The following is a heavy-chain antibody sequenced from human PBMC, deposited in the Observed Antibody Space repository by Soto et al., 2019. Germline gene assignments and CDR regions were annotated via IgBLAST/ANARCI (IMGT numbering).Heavy chain of an antibody. CDR3: GTEYYGAFAF. CDR1: GYTFTAYY. CDR2: IDLRSGVT. J-gene: IGHJ4*02. Sequence: ASVKVSCKPYGYTFTAYYILWIRQVAGQGLECLGWIDLRSGVTNYPSKFQGRVTMPKYMSIKPVFLEFGWLESGGHARLYFGTEYYGAFAFWGQGTLVTVSS. V-gene: IGHV1-2*02. D-gene: IGHD4-17*01.